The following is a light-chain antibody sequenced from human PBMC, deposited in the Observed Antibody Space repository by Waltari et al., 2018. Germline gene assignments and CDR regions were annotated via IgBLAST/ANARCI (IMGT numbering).Light chain of an antibody. V-gene: IGLV2-14*03. CDR3: SSYAPSSTV. CDR1: SSDIGGYNN. Sequence: QSALTQPASVAGSPGQSITISCTGTSSDIGGYNNVSWYQQHPGKAPKLMIYDVSKRPSGVSDRFSGSKSGNTASLTISGLQAEDEADYYCSSYAPSSTVFGGGTKLTVL. J-gene: IGLJ2*01. CDR2: DVS.